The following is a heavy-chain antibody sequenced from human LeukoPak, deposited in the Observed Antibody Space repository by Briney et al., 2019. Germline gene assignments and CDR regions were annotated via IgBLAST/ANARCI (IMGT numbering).Heavy chain of an antibody. Sequence: PGRSLRLSCAASGFTFSTYGMHWVRQAPGKGLEWVAVIWYDGSNKYYADSVKGRFTISRDNSKNTLYLQMNSLRAEDTAVYYCARESPLDCLDFWGQGTLVTVSS. CDR1: GFTFSTYG. CDR2: IWYDGSNK. CDR3: ARESPLDCLDF. D-gene: IGHD2-21*02. V-gene: IGHV3-33*01. J-gene: IGHJ4*02.